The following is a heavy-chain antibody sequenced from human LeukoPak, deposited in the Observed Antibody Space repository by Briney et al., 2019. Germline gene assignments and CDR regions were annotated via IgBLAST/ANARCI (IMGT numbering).Heavy chain of an antibody. Sequence: GGSLRLSCAASGFTFSSYAMSWVRQAPGKGLEWVSTISGSGGSTYYADSVKGRFTISRDNSKNTLYLQMNSLRAEDTAVYYCARAPRLGMAPEYYFDYWGQGTLVTVSS. J-gene: IGHJ4*02. CDR2: ISGSGGST. CDR1: GFTFSSYA. CDR3: ARAPRLGMAPEYYFDY. V-gene: IGHV3-23*01. D-gene: IGHD7-27*01.